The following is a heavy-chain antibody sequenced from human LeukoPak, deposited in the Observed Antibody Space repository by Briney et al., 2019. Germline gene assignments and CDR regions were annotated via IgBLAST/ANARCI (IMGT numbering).Heavy chain of an antibody. J-gene: IGHJ4*02. CDR2: IYYTGSS. D-gene: IGHD3-22*01. CDR1: GGSISISNYY. Sequence: PSETLSLTCTVSGGSISISNYYWGWIRQPPGEGLEWIGSIYYTGSSYYTPSLKGRVTMFVDTPKNQFSPKLSSVTAADTAVYYCARQGYYYDSSGHPTDYWGQGTLVTVSS. CDR3: ARQGYYYDSSGHPTDY. V-gene: IGHV4-39*01.